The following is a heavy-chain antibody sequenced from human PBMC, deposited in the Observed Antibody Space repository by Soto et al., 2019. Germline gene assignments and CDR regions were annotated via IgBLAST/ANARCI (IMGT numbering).Heavy chain of an antibody. D-gene: IGHD5-12*01. V-gene: IGHV1-69*01. Sequence: QVQLVQSGAEVKKPGSSLKVSCKASGGTFSSYAISWVRQAPGQGLEWMGGIIPIFGTANYAQKFQGRVTITADESTSTAYMELSSLRSEDTAVYYCAIVPPGGYNQQFYYYCGMDVWGQGTTVTVSS. CDR3: AIVPPGGYNQQFYYYCGMDV. J-gene: IGHJ6*02. CDR2: IIPIFGTA. CDR1: GGTFSSYA.